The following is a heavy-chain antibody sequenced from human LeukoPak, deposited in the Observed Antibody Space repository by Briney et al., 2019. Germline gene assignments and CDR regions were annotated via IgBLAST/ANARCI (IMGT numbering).Heavy chain of an antibody. Sequence: GGSLRLSCAASDFTVSTYWMHWVRQAPGQGLVWVSRINSGGSSTAYADPVRGRFTISRDTAKNTLYLQMNRLTAEATAVYYCARHRSGPDYWGPGTLVTVSS. CDR3: ARHRSGPDY. CDR2: INSGGSST. J-gene: IGHJ4*02. V-gene: IGHV3-74*01. CDR1: DFTVSTYW.